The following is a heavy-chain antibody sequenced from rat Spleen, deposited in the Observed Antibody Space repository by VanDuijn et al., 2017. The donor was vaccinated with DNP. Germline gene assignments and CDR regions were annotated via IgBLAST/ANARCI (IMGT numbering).Heavy chain of an antibody. D-gene: IGHD1-11*01. Sequence: QVQLKESGPGLVQPSQTLSLTCTVSGFSLTSYHVHWVRQPPGKGLEWMGRIQSGGNTDYNSALKSRLSISRDTSKSQVFLKMNSLQTEDIATYYCARGNYGGYDYWGQGVMVTVSS. CDR1: GFSLTSYH. V-gene: IGHV2-27*01. J-gene: IGHJ2*01. CDR3: ARGNYGGYDY. CDR2: IQSGGNT.